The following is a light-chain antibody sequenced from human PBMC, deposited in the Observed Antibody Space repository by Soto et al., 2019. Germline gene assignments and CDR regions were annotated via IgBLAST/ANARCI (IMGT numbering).Light chain of an antibody. CDR1: ASNLGGNP. Sequence: HSVLTQPPSVSGTPGQTVSISCSGSASNLGGNPVNWYQHLPGAAPKLLIYTNHQRPSGVPDRFSGSKSGTSASLAISGLRSEDEANFYCAAWDDSLNAVVFGGGTQLTVL. V-gene: IGLV1-44*01. CDR2: TNH. J-gene: IGLJ2*01. CDR3: AAWDDSLNAVV.